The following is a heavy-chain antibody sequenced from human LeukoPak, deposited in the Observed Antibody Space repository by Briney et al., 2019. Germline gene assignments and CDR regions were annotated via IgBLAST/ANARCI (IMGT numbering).Heavy chain of an antibody. J-gene: IGHJ6*03. CDR2: ISSGSKTI. V-gene: IGHV3-48*01. CDR1: GFTFSNYK. CDR3: AKTPFYYSYFYMDV. Sequence: GGSLRLSCTASGFTFSNYKMDWVRQAPGQGLEWISHISSGSKTIYYADSVKGRFTISRDDAKNSLYLQMNGLSAEDTAVYYCAKTPFYYSYFYMDVWGKGTSVIVSS.